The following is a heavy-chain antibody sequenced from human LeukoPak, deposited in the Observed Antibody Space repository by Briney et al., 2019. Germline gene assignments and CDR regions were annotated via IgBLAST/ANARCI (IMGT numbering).Heavy chain of an antibody. V-gene: IGHV3-9*01. D-gene: IGHD3-22*01. Sequence: PGRSLRLSCAASGFTFDDYALFWVRQAPGKGLEWVSGINWNSGSVDFADSVKGRFTTSRDNAKNSLYLQMNSLRAEDTALYYCAKGTGGYYGPFDPWGQGTLVTVSS. CDR1: GFTFDDYA. J-gene: IGHJ5*02. CDR3: AKGTGGYYGPFDP. CDR2: INWNSGSV.